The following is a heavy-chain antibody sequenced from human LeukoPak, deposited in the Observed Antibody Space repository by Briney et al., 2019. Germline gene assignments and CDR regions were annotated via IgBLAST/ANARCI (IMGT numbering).Heavy chain of an antibody. CDR3: ARVDPVMAYYFDL. Sequence: GGSLRLSCAASGFTVSTNCMTWVRQAPGKGLEWVSTIYSGGTTYYADSVMGRLTISRHKSRNTLYLQMNSLKAEDTAVYYCARVDPVMAYYFDLWGQGTLVTVSS. D-gene: IGHD5-18*01. J-gene: IGHJ4*02. CDR2: IYSGGTT. CDR1: GFTVSTNC. V-gene: IGHV3-53*04.